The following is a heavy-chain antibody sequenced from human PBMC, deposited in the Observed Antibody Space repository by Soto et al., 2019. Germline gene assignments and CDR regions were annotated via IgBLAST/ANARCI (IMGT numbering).Heavy chain of an antibody. J-gene: IGHJ6*03. D-gene: IGHD2-15*01. CDR2: ISAYNGNT. Sequence: ASVKVSCKASGYTFTSYGISWVRQAPRQGLEWMGWISAYNGNTNYAQKLQGRVTMTTDTSTSTAYMELRSLRSDDTAVYYCARDMGIVVVVAAQYYMDVWGKGTTVTVSS. V-gene: IGHV1-18*01. CDR1: GYTFTSYG. CDR3: ARDMGIVVVVAAQYYMDV.